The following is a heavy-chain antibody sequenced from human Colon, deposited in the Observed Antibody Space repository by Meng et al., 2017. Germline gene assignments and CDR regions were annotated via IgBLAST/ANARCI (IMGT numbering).Heavy chain of an antibody. CDR3: ANIRDRSFSDS. V-gene: IGHV4-34*01. Sequence: VQLQQWGPALLKPSETLSLTCAVYGESISTFYWAWIRQSPGKGLEWIGEINHAGTAYYNPSLKSRVTLSIDTSRNQFSLNLRSVTAADTAVYYCANIRDRSFSDSWGQGTLVTVSS. CDR1: GESISTFY. CDR2: INHAGTA. D-gene: IGHD1-26*01. J-gene: IGHJ4*02.